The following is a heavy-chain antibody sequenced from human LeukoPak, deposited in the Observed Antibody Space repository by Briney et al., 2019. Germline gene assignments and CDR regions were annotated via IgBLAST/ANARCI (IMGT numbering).Heavy chain of an antibody. J-gene: IGHJ4*02. V-gene: IGHV3-23*01. D-gene: IGHD3-22*01. CDR2: ISGSGVST. Sequence: GGSLRLSCAASGFTFSSYALSWVRQAPGKGLEWVSAISGSGVSTYYGDSVKRRFTISRDNSKITLYLQMNSLRAEDTAVYYCAKSPGGDYYDSSGYCLFDSWGQGTLVTVSS. CDR1: GFTFSSYA. CDR3: AKSPGGDYYDSSGYCLFDS.